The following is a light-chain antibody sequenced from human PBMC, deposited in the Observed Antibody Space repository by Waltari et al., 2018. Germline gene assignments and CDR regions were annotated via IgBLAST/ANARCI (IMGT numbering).Light chain of an antibody. Sequence: KTHPCKAPKLLIYYVTKRPSGSPNCFSGSTSCHPASLAISGLQAEDQADYYCCSYAATYTLVFGGGTKLTVL. V-gene: IGLV2-11*01. CDR3: CSYAATYTLV. CDR2: YVT. J-gene: IGLJ3*02.